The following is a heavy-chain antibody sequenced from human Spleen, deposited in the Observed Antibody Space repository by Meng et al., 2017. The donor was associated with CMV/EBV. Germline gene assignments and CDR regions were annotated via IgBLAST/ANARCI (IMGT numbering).Heavy chain of an antibody. V-gene: IGHV3-23*01. J-gene: IGHJ2*01. D-gene: IGHD1/OR15-1a*01. CDR2: ITGTGGHS. CDR3: ARGGAVAGTWYFDL. CDR1: GFTFSNYV. Sequence: GESLKISCAASGFTFSNYVMNWVRQAPGKGLEWVSTITGTGGHSYYADSVKGRLTISRDNSKNALFLQMSSLGADDTAVYDCARGGAVAGTWYFDLWGRGTLVTVSS.